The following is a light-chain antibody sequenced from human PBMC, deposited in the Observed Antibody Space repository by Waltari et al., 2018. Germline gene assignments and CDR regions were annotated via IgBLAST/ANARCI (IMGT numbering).Light chain of an antibody. V-gene: IGKV2-30*01. CDR1: QSLVFSDGNTY. Sequence: EVVMTQSPLSLPVTLGQPASISCRSSQSLVFSDGNTYLNWFQQSRGQSPRRLIYQVSNRDSGVPDRFSGSGSGTDFTLKISRVEAEDVGVYYCMQGSYWPFTFGPGTKVDIK. J-gene: IGKJ3*01. CDR2: QVS. CDR3: MQGSYWPFT.